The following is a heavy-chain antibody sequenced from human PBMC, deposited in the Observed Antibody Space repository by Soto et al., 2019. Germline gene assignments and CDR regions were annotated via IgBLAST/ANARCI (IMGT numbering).Heavy chain of an antibody. CDR2: IYHSGST. Sequence: PSETLSLTCAVSGGSISSSNWWSWVRQPPGKGLEWIGEIYHSGSTNYNPSLKSRVTISVDKSKNQFSLKLSSVTAADTAVYYCARRPGLLWCGELLMGFDYWGQGTLVTVSS. J-gene: IGHJ4*02. CDR1: GGSISSSNW. CDR3: ARRPGLLWCGELLMGFDY. D-gene: IGHD3-10*01. V-gene: IGHV4-4*02.